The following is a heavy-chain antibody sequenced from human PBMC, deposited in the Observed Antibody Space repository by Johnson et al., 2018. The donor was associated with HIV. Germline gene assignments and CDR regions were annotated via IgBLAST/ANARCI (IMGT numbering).Heavy chain of an antibody. V-gene: IGHV3-48*04. CDR2: ISSSGSTI. J-gene: IGHJ3*02. D-gene: IGHD6-6*01. Sequence: EVQLVESGGGLVQPGGSLRLSCAASGFTFSSYWMSWIRQAPGKGLEWVSYISSSGSTIYYADSVKGRFTISRDNAKNSLYLQMNSLRAEDTAVYYCATLKGPRLHIAARRPDAFDIWGQGTMVTVSS. CDR1: GFTFSSYW. CDR3: ATLKGPRLHIAARRPDAFDI.